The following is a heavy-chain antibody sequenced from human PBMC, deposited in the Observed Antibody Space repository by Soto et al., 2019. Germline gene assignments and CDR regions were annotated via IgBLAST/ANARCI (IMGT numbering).Heavy chain of an antibody. CDR2: INGISSNI. Sequence: GGSLRLSCAASGFTFSSYSMNWVRQAPGKGLEWVSYINGISSNIFYVDSVKGRFTTSRDNAKNSLYLQMDSLRDEDTAVYYCARDVSYYGSGSGYFDYWGRGTLVIGSS. CDR1: GFTFSSYS. D-gene: IGHD3-10*01. CDR3: ARDVSYYGSGSGYFDY. V-gene: IGHV3-48*02. J-gene: IGHJ4*02.